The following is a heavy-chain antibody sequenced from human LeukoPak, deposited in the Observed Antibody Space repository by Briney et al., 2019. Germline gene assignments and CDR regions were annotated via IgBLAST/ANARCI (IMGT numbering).Heavy chain of an antibody. V-gene: IGHV4-34*01. D-gene: IGHD6-19*01. CDR1: GGSFSTYH. CDR3: ARDVRRRQWLSTGDYYYYYMDV. J-gene: IGHJ6*03. Sequence: PSETLSLTCGVYGGSFSTYHWIWIRQAPGKGLEWIGEINHRGSTNYNPSLKSPVTISADTSKNQFSLKMSSVTAADTAVYYCARDVRRRQWLSTGDYYYYYMDVWGKGTTVTVSS. CDR2: INHRGST.